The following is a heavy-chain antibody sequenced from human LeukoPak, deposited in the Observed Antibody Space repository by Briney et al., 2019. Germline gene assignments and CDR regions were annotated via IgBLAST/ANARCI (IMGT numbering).Heavy chain of an antibody. V-gene: IGHV1-18*01. Sequence: ASVKVSCKASGYTFTSYDINWVRQATGQGLEWMGWISAYTGNAEYAQKFQGRVTLTTDTSTNTAYMELGSLMSDDTAVYYCARYRLSDSPINWFDPWGQGTLVTVSS. CDR2: ISAYTGNA. D-gene: IGHD3-22*01. J-gene: IGHJ5*02. CDR1: GYTFTSYD. CDR3: ARYRLSDSPINWFDP.